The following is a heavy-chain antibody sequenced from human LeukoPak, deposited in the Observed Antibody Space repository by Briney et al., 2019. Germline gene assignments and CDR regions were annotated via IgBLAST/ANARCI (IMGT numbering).Heavy chain of an antibody. V-gene: IGHV3-74*01. Sequence: PGGSLRLSCTASGFTFSSYWMHWVRQAPGKGLVWVSRIHSDGSTTSYADSVKGRFTISRDKAKNTLYLQMNSLRAEDTAVYYCARRAGSAESHSIDYWGQGTLVTVSS. CDR1: GFTFSSYW. D-gene: IGHD3-10*01. CDR2: IHSDGSTT. J-gene: IGHJ4*02. CDR3: ARRAGSAESHSIDY.